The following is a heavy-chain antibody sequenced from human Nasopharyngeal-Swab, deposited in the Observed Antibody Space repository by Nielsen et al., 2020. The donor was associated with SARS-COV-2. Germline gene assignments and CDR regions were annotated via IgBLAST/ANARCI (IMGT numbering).Heavy chain of an antibody. J-gene: IGHJ4*02. CDR3: ARMDFIASRDY. Sequence: GESQKISCEVSGFSVSYNYMSWVRQAPGKGLEWVAVIYSRGETHYTDSVRGRFTISRDNSKNMVNLQLNSLRAEDTAVYYCARMDFIASRDYWGQGTLVTVSS. V-gene: IGHV3-53*01. CDR2: IYSRGET. D-gene: IGHD6-13*01. CDR1: GFSVSYNY.